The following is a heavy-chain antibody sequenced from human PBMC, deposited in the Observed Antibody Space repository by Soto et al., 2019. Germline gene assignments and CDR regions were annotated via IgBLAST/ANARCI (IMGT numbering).Heavy chain of an antibody. CDR3: ARGLLGQIYYFDY. Sequence: PSETLSLTCTVSGGSISSYYWSWIWQPPGKGLERIGYIYYSGITNSNPSLKSRVTISVDTSKNQFSLKLSSVTAADTAVYYCARGLLGQIYYFDYWGQGTLVTVSS. V-gene: IGHV4-59*01. CDR1: GGSISSYY. CDR2: IYYSGIT. J-gene: IGHJ4*02. D-gene: IGHD3-16*01.